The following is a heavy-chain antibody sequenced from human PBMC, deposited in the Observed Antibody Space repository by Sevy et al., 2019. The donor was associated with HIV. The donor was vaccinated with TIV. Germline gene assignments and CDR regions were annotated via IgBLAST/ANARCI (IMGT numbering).Heavy chain of an antibody. CDR2: ISYDGTKK. CDR1: GFSFSTYG. V-gene: IGHV3-30*18. J-gene: IGHJ4*02. CDR3: AKDWGGASDSHLYFDH. D-gene: IGHD3-16*01. Sequence: GGSLRLSCSASGFSFSTYGMHWVRQAPGKGLEWAAAISYDGTKKYYEDSVKGRFTISRDNSKNTLYLEINGLRPEDTAIYYCAKDWGGASDSHLYFDHWGQGALVTVSS.